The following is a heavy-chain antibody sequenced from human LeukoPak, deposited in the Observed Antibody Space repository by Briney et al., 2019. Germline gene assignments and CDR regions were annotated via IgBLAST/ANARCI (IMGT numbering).Heavy chain of an antibody. CDR1: GGSISSYC. J-gene: IGHJ4*02. CDR2: ICTSGST. CDR3: TEGGQWLRV. D-gene: IGHD6-19*01. V-gene: IGHV4-4*07. Sequence: KPSETLSLTCTVSGGSISSYCWSCIRQPAGKGLEWIGRICTSGSTNYNPSLKSRVTMSVDTSKNQFSLKLSSVTAADTAVYYCTEGGQWLRVWGQGTLVTVSS.